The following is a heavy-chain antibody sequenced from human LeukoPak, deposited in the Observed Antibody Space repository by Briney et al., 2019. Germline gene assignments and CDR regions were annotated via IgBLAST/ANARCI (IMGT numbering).Heavy chain of an antibody. V-gene: IGHV4-59*10. CDR3: ASSALGSGRDYYYYGVDV. Sequence: SETLSLTCAVYGGSFSGYYWSWIRQPAGKGLEWIGRIYTSGSTNYNPSLKSRVTMSVDTSKNQFSLKLSSVTAADTAVYYCASSALGSGRDYYYYGVDVWGQGTTVTVSS. CDR1: GGSFSGYY. J-gene: IGHJ6*02. D-gene: IGHD1-26*01. CDR2: IYTSGST.